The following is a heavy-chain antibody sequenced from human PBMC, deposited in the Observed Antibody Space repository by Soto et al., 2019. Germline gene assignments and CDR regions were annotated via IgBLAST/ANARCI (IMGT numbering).Heavy chain of an antibody. CDR2: IGTAGDT. CDR1: GFTFSRFD. Sequence: EVQLVESGGGLVQPGGSLRLSCAASGFTFSRFDMHWVRQVRGEGLEWVSGIGTAGDTYYPDSVKGRFTISRENAKNSLYLQMNSLRAGDTAVYYCARRVAADGGDAFDIWGQGTMVAVSS. V-gene: IGHV3-13*01. CDR3: ARRVAADGGDAFDI. J-gene: IGHJ3*02. D-gene: IGHD6-13*01.